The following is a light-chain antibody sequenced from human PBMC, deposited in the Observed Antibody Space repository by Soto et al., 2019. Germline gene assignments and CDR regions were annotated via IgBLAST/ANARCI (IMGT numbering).Light chain of an antibody. CDR3: KHYTSRRPP. CDR2: GAS. V-gene: IGKV3-15*01. Sequence: ETVMTKSPATLAVPPRDTATLSCRASQSVSSKLAWYQQKPGQAPRLLIYGASTRATGIPARFSGSGYGTELTLTISSLQSEDFVRYCSKHYTSRRPPLGQGTKVDI. J-gene: IGKJ1*01. CDR1: QSVSSK.